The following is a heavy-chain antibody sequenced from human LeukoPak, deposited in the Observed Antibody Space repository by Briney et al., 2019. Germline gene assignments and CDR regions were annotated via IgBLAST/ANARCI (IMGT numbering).Heavy chain of an antibody. Sequence: GRSLRLSCAASGFTFSSYGMHWVRQAPGKGLEWVAVIWYDGSNKCYADSVKGRFTISRDNSKNTLYLQMNSLRAEDTAVYYCARGSSVGAPDYWGQGTLVTVSS. V-gene: IGHV3-33*01. J-gene: IGHJ4*02. D-gene: IGHD1-26*01. CDR3: ARGSSVGAPDY. CDR2: IWYDGSNK. CDR1: GFTFSSYG.